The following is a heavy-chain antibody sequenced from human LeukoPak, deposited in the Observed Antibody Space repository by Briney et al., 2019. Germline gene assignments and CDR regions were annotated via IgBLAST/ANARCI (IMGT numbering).Heavy chain of an antibody. CDR1: DYSISSGYY. CDR2: IYPTGST. J-gene: IGHJ5*02. D-gene: IGHD6-13*01. CDR3: ARAYSSSWYWNWFDP. Sequence: SETLSLTCTVSDYSISSGYYWGWIRQPPGKGLEWIRNIYPTGSTYYNPSLKSRVTISVDTSKNQFSLKVSSVSAADTAVYYCARAYSSSWYWNWFDPWGQGTLVTVSS. V-gene: IGHV4-38-2*02.